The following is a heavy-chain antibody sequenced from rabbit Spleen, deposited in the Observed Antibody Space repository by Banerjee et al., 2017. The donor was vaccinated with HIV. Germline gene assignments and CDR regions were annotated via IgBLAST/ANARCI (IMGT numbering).Heavy chain of an antibody. Sequence: QQQLEESGGGLVKPEGSLTLTCKASGFSFSDRDVMCWVRQAPGKGLEWIGCMNTVSGNTVYATWAKGRFTISRTSSTTVTLRMTSLTAADRAAYFCARDLVGVIGWNFYLWGPGTLVTVS. D-gene: IGHD1-1*01. CDR3: ARDLVGVIGWNFYL. CDR1: GFSFSDRDV. V-gene: IGHV1S45*01. J-gene: IGHJ6*01. CDR2: MNTVSGNT.